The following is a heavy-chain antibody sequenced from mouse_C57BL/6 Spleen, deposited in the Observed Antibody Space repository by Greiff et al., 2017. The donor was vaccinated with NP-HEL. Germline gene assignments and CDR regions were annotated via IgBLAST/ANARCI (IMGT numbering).Heavy chain of an antibody. V-gene: IGHV1-64*01. CDR3: ALEDYERTFDY. CDR1: GYTFTSYW. D-gene: IGHD2-4*01. J-gene: IGHJ2*01. CDR2: IHPNSGST. Sequence: QVQLQQPGAELVKPGASVKLSCKASGYTFTSYWMHWVKQRPGQGLEWIGMIHPNSGSTNYNEKFKSKATLTVDKSSSTAYMQLSSLTSEDSAVYYCALEDYERTFDYWGQGTTLTVSS.